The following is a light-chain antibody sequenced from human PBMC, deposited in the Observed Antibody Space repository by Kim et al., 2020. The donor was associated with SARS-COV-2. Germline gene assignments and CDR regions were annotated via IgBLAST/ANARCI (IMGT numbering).Light chain of an antibody. CDR1: STNIGGST. Sequence: QSVLTQSPSASGTPGQRVAISCSGSSTNIGGSTVNWYQQLPGTAPKLLIYSNNQRPSGVPDRFSASKSGTSASLAISGLQSEDEADYYCAAWDDSLNGYVFGTGTKVTVL. J-gene: IGLJ1*01. CDR2: SNN. V-gene: IGLV1-44*01. CDR3: AAWDDSLNGYV.